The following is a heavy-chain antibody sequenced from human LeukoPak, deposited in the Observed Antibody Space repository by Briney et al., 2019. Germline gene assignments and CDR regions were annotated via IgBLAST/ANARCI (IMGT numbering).Heavy chain of an antibody. CDR2: IKQDGSEK. CDR1: GFTFSSYW. CDR3: ARGGYDYRRYYYYYYYMDV. D-gene: IGHD5-12*01. V-gene: IGHV3-7*01. J-gene: IGHJ6*03. Sequence: PGGSLRLSCAASGFTFSSYWMSWVRQAPGKGLEWVANIKQDGSEKYYVDSVKGRFTISRDNAKNSLYLQMNSLRAEDTAVYYCARGGYDYRRYYYYYYYMDVWGKGTTVTVSS.